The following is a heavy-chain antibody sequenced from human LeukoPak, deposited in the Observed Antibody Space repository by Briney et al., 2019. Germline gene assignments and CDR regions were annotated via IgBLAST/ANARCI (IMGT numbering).Heavy chain of an antibody. CDR1: GYTFTSYG. J-gene: IGHJ5*02. CDR2: ISAYNGNT. CDR3: ARGLPDSGSSSLNWLDP. V-gene: IGHV1-18*01. D-gene: IGHD3-10*01. Sequence: ASVKVSCKASGYTFTSYGISWVRQAPGQGLEWMGWISAYNGNTNYARKLQGRVTMTTDTSTSTAYMELRSLRSDDTAVYYCARGLPDSGSSSLNWLDPWGQGTLVTVSS.